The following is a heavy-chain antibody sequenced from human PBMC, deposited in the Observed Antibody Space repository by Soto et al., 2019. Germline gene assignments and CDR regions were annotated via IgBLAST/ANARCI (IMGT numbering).Heavy chain of an antibody. J-gene: IGHJ4*02. CDR3: ARRAASGRHFDH. D-gene: IGHD6-13*01. CDR2: ISSSGNSM. CDR1: GFTFSDHY. Sequence: QVQLVESGEGLVMPGESLRLSCAASGFTFSDHYMSWIRQAPGKGLEWVSYISSSGNSMYYADSVKGRFTVSRDNAENSLYLKMNSLRAEDTAVYYCARRAASGRHFDHWGQGTLVSVSS. V-gene: IGHV3-11*01.